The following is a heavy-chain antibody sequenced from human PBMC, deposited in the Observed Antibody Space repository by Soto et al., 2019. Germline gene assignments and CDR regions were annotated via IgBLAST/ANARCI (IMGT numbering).Heavy chain of an antibody. J-gene: IGHJ4*02. CDR3: ASQGEDSSGGFDY. D-gene: IGHD6-19*01. CDR2: IYHSGST. V-gene: IGHV4-4*02. CDR1: SGSISSSNW. Sequence: QVQLQESGPGLVKPSGTLSLTCAVSSGSISSSNWWSWVRQPPGKGLEWIGEIYHSGSTNYNPSLKRRVTISVDKSKKQFSLKLSSVTAADTAVYYCASQGEDSSGGFDYWGQGTLVTVSS.